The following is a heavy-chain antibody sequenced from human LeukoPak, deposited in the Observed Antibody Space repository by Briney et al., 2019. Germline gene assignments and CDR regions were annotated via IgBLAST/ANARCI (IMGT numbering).Heavy chain of an antibody. Sequence: GGSLRLSCAASGFSVRTNYMSWVRQAPGKGLEWVSVIYSGGTIRYADSVKGRFTISRDNSRDTLHLQMNSLRVDDTAVYYCARDAYSSSSFDYWGQGTLVTVSS. V-gene: IGHV3-53*01. CDR3: ARDAYSSSSFDY. CDR2: IYSGGTI. J-gene: IGHJ4*02. D-gene: IGHD6-6*01. CDR1: GFSVRTNY.